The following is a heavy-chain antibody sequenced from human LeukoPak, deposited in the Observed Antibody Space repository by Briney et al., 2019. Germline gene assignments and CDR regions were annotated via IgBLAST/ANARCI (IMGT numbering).Heavy chain of an antibody. D-gene: IGHD6-13*01. CDR3: AGPIAAAGKFDY. V-gene: IGHV1-18*01. CDR2: ISAYNGNT. J-gene: IGHJ4*02. CDR1: GYTSTSYG. Sequence: GASVKVSCKASGYTSTSYGISWVRQAPGQGLEWMGWISAYNGNTNYAQKLQGRVTMTTDTSTSTAYMELRSLRSDDTAVYYCAGPIAAAGKFDYRGQGTLVTVSS.